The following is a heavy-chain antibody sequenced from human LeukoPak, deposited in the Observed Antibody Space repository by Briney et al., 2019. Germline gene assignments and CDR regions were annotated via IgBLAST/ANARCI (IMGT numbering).Heavy chain of an antibody. CDR2: ISSSSSYI. CDR3: ARGAPAYYDFGEGAFDI. CDR1: GFTFSSYS. V-gene: IGHV3-21*01. D-gene: IGHD3-3*01. Sequence: GGSLRLSCAASGFTFSSYSMNWVRQAPGKGLEWVSSISSSSSYIYYADSVKGRFTISRDNAKNSLYLQMNSLRAEDTAVYYCARGAPAYYDFGEGAFDIWGQGTIVTVSS. J-gene: IGHJ3*02.